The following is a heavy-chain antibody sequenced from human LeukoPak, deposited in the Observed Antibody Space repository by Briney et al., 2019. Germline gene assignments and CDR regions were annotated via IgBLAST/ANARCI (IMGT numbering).Heavy chain of an antibody. J-gene: IGHJ4*02. D-gene: IGHD7-27*01. CDR3: ANLGMGIDY. CDR1: GFTFSSYD. V-gene: IGHV3-30*02. Sequence: GGSLRLSCAASGFTFSSYDMHWVRQPPGKGLEWVACIRYDGSNKHYADSVKGRFTISRDNSKNTLYLQMNSLRAEDPAVYLCANLGMGIDYWGQGTLVTVST. CDR2: IRYDGSNK.